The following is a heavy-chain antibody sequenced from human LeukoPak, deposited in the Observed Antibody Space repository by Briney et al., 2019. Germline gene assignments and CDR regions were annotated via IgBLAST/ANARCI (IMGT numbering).Heavy chain of an antibody. J-gene: IGHJ6*02. CDR1: GFTFSDYY. V-gene: IGHV3-11*01. CDR2: ISSRGSTI. Sequence: PGGSLSLSCAASGFTFSDYYMSWIRQAPGKGLEWVSYISSRGSTIYYADSVKGRFTISRDNAKNSLYLQMNSLRAEDTAVYYCAREGATMIVVSTPYYYYGMDVWGQGTTVTVSS. CDR3: AREGATMIVVSTPYYYYGMDV. D-gene: IGHD3-22*01.